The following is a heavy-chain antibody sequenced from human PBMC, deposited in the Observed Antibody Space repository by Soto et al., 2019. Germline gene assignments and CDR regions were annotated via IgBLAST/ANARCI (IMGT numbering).Heavy chain of an antibody. J-gene: IGHJ4*02. D-gene: IGHD6-19*01. CDR3: ARGDSSGWPHPPSLLDY. CDR1: GFTFSSYG. CDR2: IWYDGSNK. V-gene: IGHV3-33*01. Sequence: GGSLRLSCAASGFTFSSYGMHWVRQAPGKGLEWVAVIWYDGSNKYYADSVKGRFTISRDNSKNTLYLQMNSLRAEDTAVYYCARGDSSGWPHPPSLLDYWGQGTLVTVSS.